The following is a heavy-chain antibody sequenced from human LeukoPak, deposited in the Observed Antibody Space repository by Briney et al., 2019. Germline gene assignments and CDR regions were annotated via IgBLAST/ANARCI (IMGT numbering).Heavy chain of an antibody. CDR1: GFTFNNYA. D-gene: IGHD3-22*01. Sequence: GGSLRLSCAASGFTFNNYAMNWVRQAPGKGLEWVSVIYSGGSTYYADSVKGRFTISRDNSKNTLYLQMNSLRAEDTAVYYCARPHYYDSSVVDYWGQGTLVTVSS. V-gene: IGHV3-53*01. J-gene: IGHJ4*02. CDR3: ARPHYYDSSVVDY. CDR2: IYSGGST.